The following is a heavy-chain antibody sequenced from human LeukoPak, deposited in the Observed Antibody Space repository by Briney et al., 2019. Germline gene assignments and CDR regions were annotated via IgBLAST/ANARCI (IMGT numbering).Heavy chain of an antibody. D-gene: IGHD1-1*01. CDR1: GFTFSDYY. V-gene: IGHV3-11*06. Sequence: GESLRLSCEASGFTFSDYYMSWVRQAPGKGLEWVSYISGSSGYTKYADSVKGRFTISRDNAKNSLYLQVNSLRAEDTAVYYCARGTGTTSYFDYWGQGTPVTLSS. CDR2: ISGSSGYT. J-gene: IGHJ4*02. CDR3: ARGTGTTSYFDY.